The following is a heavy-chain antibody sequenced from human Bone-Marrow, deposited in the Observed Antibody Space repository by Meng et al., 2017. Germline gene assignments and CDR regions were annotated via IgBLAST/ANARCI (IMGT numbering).Heavy chain of an antibody. D-gene: IGHD2-2*01. V-gene: IGHV4-34*01. CDR2: INHSGST. J-gene: IGHJ4*02. CDR1: GGSFSGYY. CDR3: ARDCSSSSCPLDY. Sequence: QVQLQQWGAGLLKPSETLSLTCAVYGGSFSGYYWSWIRQPPGKGLGWIGEINHSGSTNYNPSLKSRVTMSVDTSKNQFSLKLSSVTAADTAVYYCARDCSSSSCPLDYWGQGTLVTVSS.